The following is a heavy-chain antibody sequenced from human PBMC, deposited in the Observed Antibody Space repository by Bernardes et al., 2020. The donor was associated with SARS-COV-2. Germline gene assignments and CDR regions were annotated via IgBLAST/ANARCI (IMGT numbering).Heavy chain of an antibody. CDR2: INQGGNQN. V-gene: IGHV3-7*05. CDR3: ARSVGRWSIDY. Sequence: GGSLRLSCAASGFTFANYWMSWVRQAPGKGLEWVANINQGGNQNYYVDSVRGRFTISRDNAKNSLYLQMNSLRGGDTAVYYCARSVGRWSIDYLGRGTRVSGSS. D-gene: IGHD2-15*01. CDR1: GFTFANYW. J-gene: IGHJ4*02.